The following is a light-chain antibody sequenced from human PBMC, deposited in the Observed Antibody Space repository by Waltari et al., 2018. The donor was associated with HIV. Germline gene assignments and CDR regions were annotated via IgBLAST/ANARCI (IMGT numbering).Light chain of an antibody. CDR1: QSLLHSAGKTH. V-gene: IGKV2D-29*01. Sequence: DIVMTQSPLSLSVTPGQPASISCKSSQSLLHSAGKTHLCWYLQKPGQPPQLLLYEVSNRFAAGPDRLRGSGSGTDFTLKISRVEAEDVGVYYCMQSIQRPITFGQGTRLEIK. CDR3: MQSIQRPIT. CDR2: EVS. J-gene: IGKJ5*01.